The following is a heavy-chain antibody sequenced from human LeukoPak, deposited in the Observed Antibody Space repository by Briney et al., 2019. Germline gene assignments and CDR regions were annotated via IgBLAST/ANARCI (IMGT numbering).Heavy chain of an antibody. CDR1: GFTFSDYY. CDR3: AADKAY. CDR2: FSGSGGIT. D-gene: IGHD3-9*01. Sequence: GGSLRLSCAASGFTFSDYYMSWIRQAPGKGLEWVSAFSGSGGITYYADSVKGRFTISRDNSKNTLYLQMNSLRAEDTAVYYCAADKAYWGQGTLVTVSS. J-gene: IGHJ4*02. V-gene: IGHV3-23*01.